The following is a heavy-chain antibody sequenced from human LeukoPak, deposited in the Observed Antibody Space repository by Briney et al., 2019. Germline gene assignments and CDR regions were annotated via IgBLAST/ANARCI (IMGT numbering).Heavy chain of an antibody. CDR1: GFSFSSYS. CDR2: ISFSGTYI. CDR3: ARRASTERGHSYGLDY. V-gene: IGHV3-21*01. Sequence: GGSLRLSCAAAGFSFSSYSMNWVRQAPGKGLEWVSSISFSGTYIYYADSLKVRITISRDNARRSLFLQMNSLRAEDTAVYHCARRASTERGHSYGLDYWGQGTLVTVSS. J-gene: IGHJ4*02. D-gene: IGHD5-18*01.